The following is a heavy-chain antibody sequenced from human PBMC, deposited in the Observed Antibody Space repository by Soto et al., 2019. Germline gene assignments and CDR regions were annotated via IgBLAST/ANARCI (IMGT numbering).Heavy chain of an antibody. CDR3: ARCITMVRGVLSYYYYGMDV. CDR1: GGSISSGGYY. D-gene: IGHD3-10*01. J-gene: IGHJ6*02. Sequence: PSETLSLTCTVSGGSISSGGYYWSWIRQHPGKGLEWIGYIYYSGSTYYNPSLKSRVTISVDTSKNQFSLKLSSVTAADTAVYYCARCITMVRGVLSYYYYGMDVRGQGTTVTLPS. CDR2: IYYSGST. V-gene: IGHV4-31*03.